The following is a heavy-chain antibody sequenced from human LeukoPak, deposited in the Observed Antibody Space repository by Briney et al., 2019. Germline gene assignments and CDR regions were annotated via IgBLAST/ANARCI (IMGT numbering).Heavy chain of an antibody. J-gene: IGHJ6*03. D-gene: IGHD3-22*01. V-gene: IGHV4-4*07. CDR3: ARAESSGYNYYYYYMDV. CDR1: GGSISSHY. Sequence: SETLSLTCTVSGGSISSHYWSWIRQPPGKGLEWIGRIYTSGSTNYNPSLKSRVAMSVDTSKNQFSLKLSSVTAADTAVYYCARAESSGYNYYYYYMDVWGKGTTVTVSS. CDR2: IYTSGST.